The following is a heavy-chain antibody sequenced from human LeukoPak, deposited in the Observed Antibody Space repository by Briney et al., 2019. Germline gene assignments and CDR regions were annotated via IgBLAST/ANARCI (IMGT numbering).Heavy chain of an antibody. V-gene: IGHV3-23*01. J-gene: IGHJ4*02. D-gene: IGHD2-15*01. CDR2: VSSSNGRT. Sequence: PGGSLRLSCAASGFTFSNYAMAWVRQAPGKGLEWISSVSSSNGRTYYADSVKGRFTISRDDSKNTLYLQMNSLRVEDTAVYYCAKDLVSGGSCYDYWGQGTLVTVSS. CDR1: GFTFSNYA. CDR3: AKDLVSGGSCYDY.